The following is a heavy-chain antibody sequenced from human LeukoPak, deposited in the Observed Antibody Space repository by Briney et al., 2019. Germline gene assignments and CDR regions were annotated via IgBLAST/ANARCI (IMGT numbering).Heavy chain of an antibody. Sequence: GASVKVSCKASGCTFSSYSISWVRQAPGQGLEWMGRIIPIHGIANYAQKFQGRVTITADKSTSRAYMELSSLTYEDTAVYYCARGNLSCSSTSCYSGWFDPWGQGTLVTVSS. CDR1: GCTFSSYS. CDR2: IIPIHGIA. J-gene: IGHJ5*02. V-gene: IGHV1-69*02. D-gene: IGHD2-2*01. CDR3: ARGNLSCSSTSCYSGWFDP.